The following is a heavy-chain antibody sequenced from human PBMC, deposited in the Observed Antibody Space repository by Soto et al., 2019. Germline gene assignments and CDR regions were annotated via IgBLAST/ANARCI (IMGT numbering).Heavy chain of an antibody. V-gene: IGHV1-2*02. D-gene: IGHD2-2*02. CDR3: ARSLTEGYCTITGCYTRPLYGMDV. CDR1: GYTFSDYY. Sequence: GASVKVSCKASGYTFSDYYIHWVRQAPGQGLEWMGWINPNSGGTNYAQKFQGRVTVTRDTPTSTAYMELSRLTSDDTAVYYCARSLTEGYCTITGCYTRPLYGMDVWGQGTTVTVSS. J-gene: IGHJ6*02. CDR2: INPNSGGT.